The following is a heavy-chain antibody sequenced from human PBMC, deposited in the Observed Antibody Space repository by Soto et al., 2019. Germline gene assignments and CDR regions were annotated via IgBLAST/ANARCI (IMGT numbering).Heavy chain of an antibody. D-gene: IGHD5-12*01. Sequence: QVQLQQWGAGLLKPSETLSLTCAVYGGSFSGYYWSWIRQPPGKGLEWIGEINHSGSTNYNPSLKSRVTISVDTSKNQFSLKLSSVTAADTAVYYCARGEEGWWLRPWGQGTLVTVSS. CDR2: INHSGST. CDR1: GGSFSGYY. CDR3: ARGEEGWWLRP. V-gene: IGHV4-34*01. J-gene: IGHJ5*02.